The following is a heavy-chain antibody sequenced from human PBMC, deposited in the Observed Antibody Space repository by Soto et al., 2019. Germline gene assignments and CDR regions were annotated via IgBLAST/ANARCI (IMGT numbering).Heavy chain of an antibody. CDR2: LYYSRNT. CDR3: ARGGGSTFNWFDP. J-gene: IGHJ5*02. V-gene: IGHV4-39*01. CDR1: GGSISSFNYF. Sequence: QLQLQESGPGLVKPSETLSLTCTVSGGSISSFNYFWGWIRQPPGKGLEWIGSLYYSRNTYYNPSLQSRVTISVDTSKKQCTLTLRSVTAADTAVYYCARGGGSTFNWFDPWGQGTLVTVSP. D-gene: IGHD2-15*01.